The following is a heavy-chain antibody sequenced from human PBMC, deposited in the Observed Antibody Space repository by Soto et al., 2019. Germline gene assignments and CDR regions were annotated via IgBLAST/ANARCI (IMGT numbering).Heavy chain of an antibody. CDR1: GFTFSSYS. CDR3: PGALAGVSDY. D-gene: IGHD3-10*01. Sequence: PGGSLRLSCAASGFTFSSYSMNWVRPAPGKGLGWVSAISSRSSYIYYADSGKGRFTICRGNAKNSLYLQMNSLRGEDTAVYYWPGALAGVSDYWGQGPVLPVPS. V-gene: IGHV3-21*01. CDR2: ISSRSSYI. J-gene: IGHJ4*02.